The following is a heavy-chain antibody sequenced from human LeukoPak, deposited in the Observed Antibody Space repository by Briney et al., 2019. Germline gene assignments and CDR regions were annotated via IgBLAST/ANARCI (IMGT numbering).Heavy chain of an antibody. Sequence: SETLSLTCTVSGGSISSYYWSWIRQPPGKGLEWIGYIYYSGSTNYNPSLKSRVTISVDTSKNQFSLKLSSVTAADTAVYYCARDGIAAAGREAFDIWGQGTMVTVSS. D-gene: IGHD6-13*01. J-gene: IGHJ3*02. V-gene: IGHV4-59*01. CDR3: ARDGIAAAGREAFDI. CDR1: GGSISSYY. CDR2: IYYSGST.